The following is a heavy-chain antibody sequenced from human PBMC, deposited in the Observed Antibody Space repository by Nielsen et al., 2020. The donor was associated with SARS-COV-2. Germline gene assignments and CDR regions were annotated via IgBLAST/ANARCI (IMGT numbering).Heavy chain of an antibody. CDR1: GFTFDDYS. CDR2: INWNSDTI. J-gene: IGHJ3*01. CDR3: ARDWSRAFDV. V-gene: IGHV3-9*01. Sequence: GGSLRLSCAASGFTFDDYSMHWVRQVPGKGLEWVSGINWNSDTIGYADSVKGRFTISRDNAKNSMSLQMNSLRVEDTAVYYCARDWSRAFDVWGQGTMVTVSS.